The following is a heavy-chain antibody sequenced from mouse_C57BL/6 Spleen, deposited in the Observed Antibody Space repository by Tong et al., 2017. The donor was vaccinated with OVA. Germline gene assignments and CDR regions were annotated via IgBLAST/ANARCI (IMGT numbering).Heavy chain of an antibody. J-gene: IGHJ1*03. CDR1: GYTFTDYY. V-gene: IGHV1-75*01. CDR2: IYPGHGDT. CDR3: PGWCDGSNYEYFDV. Sequence: VQLQESGPELVKPGDTVTISCKASGYTFTDYYISWVNQRPGQGLEWIGQIYPGHGDTNYNGKLKGKATLTADKSSSTAYMLLSSLSSEDSAVFFCPGWCDGSNYEYFDVWGTGTTVTVSS. D-gene: IGHD1-1*01.